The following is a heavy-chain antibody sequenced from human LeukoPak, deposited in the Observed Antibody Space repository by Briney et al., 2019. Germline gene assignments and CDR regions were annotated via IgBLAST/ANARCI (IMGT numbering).Heavy chain of an antibody. D-gene: IGHD1-26*01. J-gene: IGHJ4*02. CDR1: GGSFSGYY. Sequence: SETLSHTCAVYGGSFSGYYWSWIRQPPGKGLEWIGEINHSGSTNYNPSLKSRVTISVDTSKNQFSLKLSSVTAADTAVYYCARGGGIVGTNFDYWGQGTLVTVSS. CDR3: ARGGGIVGTNFDY. CDR2: INHSGST. V-gene: IGHV4-34*01.